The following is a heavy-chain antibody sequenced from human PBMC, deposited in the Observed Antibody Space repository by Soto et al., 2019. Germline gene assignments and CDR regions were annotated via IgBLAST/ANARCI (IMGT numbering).Heavy chain of an antibody. V-gene: IGHV4-59*01. D-gene: IGHD1-26*01. J-gene: IGHJ4*02. CDR3: ARDRGSYFDY. CDR2: IYYSGST. Sequence: SETLSLTCTVSGGSISSYYWSWIRQPPGKGLEWIGYIYYSGSTNYNPSLKSRVTISVDTSKNQFSLKLSSVTAADTAVYYCARDRGSYFDYWGQGTLVTVSS. CDR1: GGSISSYY.